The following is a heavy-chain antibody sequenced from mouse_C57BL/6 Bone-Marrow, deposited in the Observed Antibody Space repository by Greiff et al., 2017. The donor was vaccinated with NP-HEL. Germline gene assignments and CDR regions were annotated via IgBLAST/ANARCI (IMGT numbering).Heavy chain of an antibody. CDR2: IYPGDGDT. D-gene: IGHD1-1*01. CDR1: GYAFSSYW. J-gene: IGHJ4*01. CDR3: ARGDYGSSRFGYAMDY. V-gene: IGHV1-80*01. Sequence: VQLKQSGAELVKPGASVKISCKASGYAFSSYWMYWVKERPGKGLEWIGQIYPGDGDTKYNGKFKGKATLTADKSSSTAYMQVSSLTSEDSAVYFCARGDYGSSRFGYAMDYWGQGTSVTVSS.